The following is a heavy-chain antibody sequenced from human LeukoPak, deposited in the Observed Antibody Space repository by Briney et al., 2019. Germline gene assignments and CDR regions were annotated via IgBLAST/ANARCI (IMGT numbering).Heavy chain of an antibody. V-gene: IGHV3-23*01. J-gene: IGHJ4*02. Sequence: GGSLRLSCAASGFTFSSYAMSWVRQAPGKGLEWVSAISGSGGSTYYADSVKGRFTISRDNSKNTLYLQMNSLRAEDTAVYYCAKRAYYYDSSGYYFDCWGQGTLVTVSS. CDR2: ISGSGGST. D-gene: IGHD3-22*01. CDR1: GFTFSSYA. CDR3: AKRAYYYDSSGYYFDC.